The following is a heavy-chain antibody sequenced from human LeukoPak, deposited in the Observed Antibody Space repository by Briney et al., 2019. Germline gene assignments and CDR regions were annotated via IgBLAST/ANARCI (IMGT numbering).Heavy chain of an antibody. J-gene: IGHJ3*02. Sequence: PSETLSLTCTVSGGSISSGGYYWSWIRQHPGEGLEWIGYIYYSGSTYYNPSLKSRVTISVDTSKNQFSLKLSSVTAADTAVYYCARAPGYRDAFDIWGQGTMVTVSS. CDR3: ARAPGYRDAFDI. CDR2: IYYSGST. CDR1: GGSISSGGYY. V-gene: IGHV4-31*03. D-gene: IGHD5-18*01.